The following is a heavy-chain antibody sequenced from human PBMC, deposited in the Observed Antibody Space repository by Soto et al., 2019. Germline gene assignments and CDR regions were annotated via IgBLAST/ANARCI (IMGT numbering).Heavy chain of an antibody. CDR3: AKDWSIAVVRYSGTQLFANY. CDR1: GFTFSSYG. V-gene: IGHV3-30*18. CDR2: ISYDGSNK. J-gene: IGHJ4*02. D-gene: IGHD6-19*01. Sequence: QVQLVESGGGVVQPGRSLRLSCAASGFTFSSYGMHWVRQAPGKGLEWVAVISYDGSNKYYADSVKGRFTISRDNSKNSLYVQMSSLRAEDTAVYYCAKDWSIAVVRYSGTQLFANYWGQGTLVTVSS.